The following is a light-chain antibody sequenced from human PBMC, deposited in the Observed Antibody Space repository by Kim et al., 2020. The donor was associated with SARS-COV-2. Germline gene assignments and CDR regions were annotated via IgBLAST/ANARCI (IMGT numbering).Light chain of an antibody. CDR1: QDVSNW. CDR2: SAS. J-gene: IGKJ4*01. CDR3: PETYRFPLI. Sequence: DIQMTQSPSSVTASVGDKVTITWRASQDVSNWSVWYQQKPGKAPHLLIYSASSVQSGVPSRFSGRGSGTDFTLTISSLQPGDFASYYFPETYRFPLIFGGGTKVDIK. V-gene: IGKV1-12*01.